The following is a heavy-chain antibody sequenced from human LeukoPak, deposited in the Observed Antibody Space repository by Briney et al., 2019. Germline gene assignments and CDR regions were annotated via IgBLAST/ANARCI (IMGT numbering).Heavy chain of an antibody. CDR1: GFPFSNYA. D-gene: IGHD2-2*01. V-gene: IGHV3-23*01. CDR3: AKDCSSTSCYQAFDY. CDR2: VNDNGAAT. Sequence: GGSLRLSCAASGFPFSNYAMSWVRQAPGKGLKWVATVNDNGAATYYADSVKGRFTISRDNSYNTVSLQMNGLRDEDTGVYYCAKDCSSTSCYQAFDYWGQGTLVTVSS. J-gene: IGHJ4*02.